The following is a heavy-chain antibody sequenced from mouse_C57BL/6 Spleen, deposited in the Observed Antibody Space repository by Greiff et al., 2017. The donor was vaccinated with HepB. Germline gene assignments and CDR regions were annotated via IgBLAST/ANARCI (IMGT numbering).Heavy chain of an antibody. CDR1: GYTFTSYW. Sequence: VKLQQPGAELVKPGASVKVSCKASGYTFTSYWMHWVKQRPGQGLEWIGRIHPSDSDTNYNQKFKGKATLTVDKSSSTAYMQLSSLTSEDSAVYYCAIKLRLRTWFAYWGQGTLVTVSA. J-gene: IGHJ3*01. CDR2: IHPSDSDT. D-gene: IGHD3-2*02. CDR3: AIKLRLRTWFAY. V-gene: IGHV1-74*01.